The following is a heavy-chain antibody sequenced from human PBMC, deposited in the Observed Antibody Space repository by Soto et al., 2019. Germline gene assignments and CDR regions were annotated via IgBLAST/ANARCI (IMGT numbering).Heavy chain of an antibody. V-gene: IGHV4-30-2*01. CDR3: ARVVRFGRSAVGP. CDR2: IYPSGST. D-gene: IGHD3-10*01. J-gene: IGHJ5*02. Sequence: QLQLQESGSGLVKPSQTLSLTCAVSGGSISSGGYSWSWIRQPPGKGLEWIGYIYPSGSTYYNPSLKSRVTISVDRSKNQFSLKLSSVTAADTAVYYCARVVRFGRSAVGPWGQGTLVTVSS. CDR1: GGSISSGGYS.